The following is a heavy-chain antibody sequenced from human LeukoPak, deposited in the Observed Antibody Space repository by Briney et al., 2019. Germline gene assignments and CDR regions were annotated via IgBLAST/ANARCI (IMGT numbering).Heavy chain of an antibody. CDR3: ARDFSGGSWDFDY. V-gene: IGHV3-48*03. CDR2: ISSSGSTI. Sequence: PGGSLRLSCAASGFTFSSYEMNWVRQAPGKGLEWVSYISSSGSTIYYADSVKGRFTISRDNSKNTLYLQMNSLRAEDTAVYYCARDFSGGSWDFDYWGQGTLVTVSS. J-gene: IGHJ4*02. D-gene: IGHD2-15*01. CDR1: GFTFSSYE.